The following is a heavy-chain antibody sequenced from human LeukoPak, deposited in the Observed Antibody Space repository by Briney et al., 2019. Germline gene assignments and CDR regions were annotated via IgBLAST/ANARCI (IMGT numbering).Heavy chain of an antibody. CDR3: ARVGDSGSYYDYYYYMDV. CDR2: IYYSGST. J-gene: IGHJ6*03. V-gene: IGHV4-59*01. D-gene: IGHD1-26*01. CDR1: GGSISSYY. Sequence: PSETLSLTCTVSGGSISSYYWSWIRQPPGKGLEWIGYIYYSGSTNYNPSLKSRVTISVDTSKNQFSLKLSSVTAADTAVYYCARVGDSGSYYDYYYYMDVWGKGTTVTISS.